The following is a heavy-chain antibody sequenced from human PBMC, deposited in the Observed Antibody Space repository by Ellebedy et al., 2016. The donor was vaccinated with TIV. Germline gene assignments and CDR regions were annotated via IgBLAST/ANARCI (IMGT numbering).Heavy chain of an antibody. V-gene: IGHV3-48*02. CDR2: IGSRTNII. J-gene: IGHJ3*02. D-gene: IGHD1-26*01. Sequence: PGGSLRLSCAASGFTFRTYNTYSMNWVRQAPGKGLEWVSYIGSRTNIIYYADSVKVRFTISRDNAKNSLYLQMNSLRDEDTAVYYCARGGGELLRYAFDIWGHGTMVTVSS. CDR3: ARGGGELLRYAFDI. CDR1: GFTFRTYNTYS.